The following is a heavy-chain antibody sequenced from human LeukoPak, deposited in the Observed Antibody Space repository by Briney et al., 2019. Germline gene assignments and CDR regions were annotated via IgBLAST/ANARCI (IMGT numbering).Heavy chain of an antibody. CDR2: INHSGST. Sequence: SETLSLTCAVYGGSFSGYYWSWIRQPPGKGLEWIGEINHSGSTNYNPSLKSRVTISVDTSKNQFSLKLSSVTAADTAVYYCARDVRIAVVGRDLYYFDYWGQGTLVTVSS. CDR1: GGSFSGYY. CDR3: ARDVRIAVVGRDLYYFDY. V-gene: IGHV4-34*01. D-gene: IGHD6-19*01. J-gene: IGHJ4*02.